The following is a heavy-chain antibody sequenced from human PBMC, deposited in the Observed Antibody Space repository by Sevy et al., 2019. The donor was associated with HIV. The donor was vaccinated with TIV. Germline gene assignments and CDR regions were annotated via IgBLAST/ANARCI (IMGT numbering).Heavy chain of an antibody. D-gene: IGHD3-16*02. CDR1: GFTFSSYA. CDR3: AREGGSYRYTHTDY. V-gene: IGHV3-30*04. J-gene: IGHJ4*02. CDR2: ISYDGSNK. Sequence: GGSLRLSCAASGFTFSSYAMHWVRQAPGKGLEWVAVISYDGSNKYYADSVKGRFTISRDNSKNTLYLQMNSLRAEDMAVYYCAREGGSYRYTHTDYWGQGTLVTVSS.